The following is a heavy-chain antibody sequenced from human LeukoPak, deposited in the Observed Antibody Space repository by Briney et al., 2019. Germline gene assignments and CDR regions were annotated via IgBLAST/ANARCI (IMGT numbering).Heavy chain of an antibody. D-gene: IGHD2-15*01. CDR2: ISAYNGNT. Sequence: ASVKVSCKASGYTFTDYYMHWVRQAPGQGLEWMGWISAYNGNTNYAQKLQGRVTMTTDTSTSTAYMELRSLRSDDTAVYYCARDLVGYCSGGSCPQNHWGQGTLVTVSS. CDR1: GYTFTDYY. CDR3: ARDLVGYCSGGSCPQNH. J-gene: IGHJ4*02. V-gene: IGHV1-18*04.